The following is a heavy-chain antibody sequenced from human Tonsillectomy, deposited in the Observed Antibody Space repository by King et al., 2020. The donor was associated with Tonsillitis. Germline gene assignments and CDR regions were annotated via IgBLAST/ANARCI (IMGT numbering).Heavy chain of an antibody. D-gene: IGHD2-21*01. CDR3: VIVGGY. CDR1: GFTFSNYG. CDR2: ISDSGSNT. J-gene: IGHJ4*02. V-gene: IGHV3-30*03. Sequence: VQLVESGGGVVQPGRSLRLSCAASGFTFSNYGMHWVRQGPGKGLEGVAVISDSGSNTYYADSGKGRFTISRDNSKNTLYLQMNSLRAEDTAIYFCVIVGGYWGQGTLVTVSS.